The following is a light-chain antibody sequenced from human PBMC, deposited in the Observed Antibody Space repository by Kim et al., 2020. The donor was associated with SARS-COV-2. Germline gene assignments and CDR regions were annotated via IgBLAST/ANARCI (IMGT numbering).Light chain of an antibody. CDR3: SSYAGRTTVV. CDR1: SSDVGGYNY. CDR2: EVS. J-gene: IGLJ2*01. Sequence: QSALTQPPSASGSPGQSVTISCTGTSSDVGGYNYVSWYQQFPGKAPKFIIYEVSKRPSGVPDRFSGSKSGNTASLTVSGLQPEDEADYYCSSYAGRTTVVFGGGTKVTVL. V-gene: IGLV2-8*01.